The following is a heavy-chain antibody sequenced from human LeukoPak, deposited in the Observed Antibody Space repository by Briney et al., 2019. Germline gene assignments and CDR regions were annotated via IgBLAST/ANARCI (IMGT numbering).Heavy chain of an antibody. CDR1: GDTFSTYA. V-gene: IGHV1-69*06. CDR2: ITPMFVTS. CDR3: ARGYSN. D-gene: IGHD3-10*01. Sequence: SLRVSCKSSGDTFSTYAITWVRQAPGQGLEWMGGITPMFVTSDYAQELHGTVTITVDKSTTTDHMELSSLRSEVTAVYYCARGYSNWSQGTLVTVSS. J-gene: IGHJ4*02.